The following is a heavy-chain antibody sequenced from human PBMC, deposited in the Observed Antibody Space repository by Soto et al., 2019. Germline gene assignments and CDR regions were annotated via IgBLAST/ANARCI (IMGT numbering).Heavy chain of an antibody. CDR2: IYSGDST. CDR1: GFTVSNHY. Sequence: EVQLVESGGGLIQPGGSLRLSCAASGFTVSNHYMNWVRQAPGKGLEWVSVIYSGDSTYYADSVKGQLTISRDNSKNTLYLQMNRLRAEDTAVYYCARDTDAFDFWGQGTMVTVS. CDR3: ARDTDAFDF. V-gene: IGHV3-53*01. J-gene: IGHJ3*01.